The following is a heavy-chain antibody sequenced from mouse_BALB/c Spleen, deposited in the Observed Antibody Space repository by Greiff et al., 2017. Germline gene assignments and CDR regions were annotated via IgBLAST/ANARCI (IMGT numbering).Heavy chain of an antibody. D-gene: IGHD2-4*01. CDR3: ARHPRMITTGNYYAMDY. CDR2: ISNGGGST. J-gene: IGHJ4*01. CDR1: GFTFSSYT. Sequence: EVKLMESGGGLVQPGGSLKLSCAASGFTFSSYTMSWVRQTPEKRLEWVAYISNGGGSTYYPDTVKGRFTISRDNAKNTLYLQMSSLKSEDTAMYYCARHPRMITTGNYYAMDYWGQGTSVTVSS. V-gene: IGHV5-12-2*01.